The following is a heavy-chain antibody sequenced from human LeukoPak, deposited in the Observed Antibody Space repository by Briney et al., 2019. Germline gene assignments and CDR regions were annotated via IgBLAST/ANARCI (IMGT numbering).Heavy chain of an antibody. Sequence: GSLRLSCAASGFTFSTNWMHWVRQAPGKGPVWVSRINGDGSTTTYADSVKGRFTISRDNAKNSLYLQMNSLRAEDTAVYYCAVVVNDAFDIWGQGTMVTVSS. CDR2: INGDGSTT. D-gene: IGHD2-2*01. V-gene: IGHV3-74*01. CDR3: AVVVNDAFDI. J-gene: IGHJ3*02. CDR1: GFTFSTNW.